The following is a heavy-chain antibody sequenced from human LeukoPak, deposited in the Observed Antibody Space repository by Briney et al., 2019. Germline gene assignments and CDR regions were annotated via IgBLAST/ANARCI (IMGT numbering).Heavy chain of an antibody. J-gene: IGHJ6*03. CDR1: GFTFSSYS. D-gene: IGHD3-10*01. CDR3: ARDPLLWFGEFYYYYMDV. Sequence: GGALRLSCAASGFTFSSYSMNWVRQAPGKGLEWVSYISSSSSTIYYADSVKGRFTISRDNAKNSLYLQMNSLRAEDTAVYYCARDPLLWFGEFYYYYMDVWGKGTTVTVSS. CDR2: ISSSSSTI. V-gene: IGHV3-48*01.